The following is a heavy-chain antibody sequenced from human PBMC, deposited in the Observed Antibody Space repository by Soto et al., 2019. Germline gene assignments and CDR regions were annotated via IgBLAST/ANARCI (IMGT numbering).Heavy chain of an antibody. V-gene: IGHV1-69*01. CDR2: IIPSFGTT. CDR1: GGTFTDFA. J-gene: IGHJ6*02. CDR3: AREEVAACRAQRCYAYNSGRGHFYFYGMDV. Sequence: QVQLVQSGAEVEKPGSSVRVSCKASGGTFTDFACSWVRQAPGQGFEWLGGIIPSFGTTNYAQQYQGDVTITADVSTSPVYLELTSLTSEDTAVYYCAREEVAACRAQRCYAYNSGRGHFYFYGMDVWGQGTSVTVS. D-gene: IGHD3-10*01.